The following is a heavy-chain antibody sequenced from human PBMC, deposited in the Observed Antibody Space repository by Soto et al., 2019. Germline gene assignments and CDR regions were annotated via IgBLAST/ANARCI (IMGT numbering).Heavy chain of an antibody. CDR1: GFTFSSYA. CDR3: ARDQRLLWFGELSGYYYGMDV. V-gene: IGHV3-64*01. J-gene: IGHJ6*02. D-gene: IGHD3-10*01. CDR2: ISSNGGST. Sequence: PGGSLRLSCAASGFTFSSYAMHWVRQAPGKGLEYVSAISSNGGSTYYANSVKGRFTISRDNSKNTLYLQMGSLRAEDMAVYYCARDQRLLWFGELSGYYYGMDVWGQGTTVTVSS.